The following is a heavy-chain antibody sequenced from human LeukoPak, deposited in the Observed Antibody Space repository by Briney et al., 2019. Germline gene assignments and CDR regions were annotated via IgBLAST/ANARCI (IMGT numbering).Heavy chain of an antibody. J-gene: IGHJ6*03. CDR3: ARDPYSGNYGDTYYYYMDV. D-gene: IGHD1-26*01. CDR1: TFTFSTYN. V-gene: IGHV3-21*01. CDR2: ITSSSTYT. Sequence: PGGSLRLSCAASTFTFSTYNMNWVRQAPGKGLEWVSSITSSSTYTFYADSVRGRFTISRDNAKNSLYLQMNSLTAEDTAVYYCARDPYSGNYGDTYYYYMDVWGKGTTVTVSS.